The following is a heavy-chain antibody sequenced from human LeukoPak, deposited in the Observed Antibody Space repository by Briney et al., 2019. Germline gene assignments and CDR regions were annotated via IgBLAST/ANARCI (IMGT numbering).Heavy chain of an antibody. V-gene: IGHV5-51*01. CDR2: IYPHDSDT. D-gene: IGHD3-10*01. Sequence: GESLKISCKGSGYSFTGYWIGWVRQMPGKGLEWMGIIYPHDSDTRYSPSFQGQVTISADKSISTAYLQWSSLKASDTAMYYCARPTGYYVTGTYLYYFDYWGQGTLVTVSS. CDR3: ARPTGYYVTGTYLYYFDY. CDR1: GYSFTGYW. J-gene: IGHJ4*02.